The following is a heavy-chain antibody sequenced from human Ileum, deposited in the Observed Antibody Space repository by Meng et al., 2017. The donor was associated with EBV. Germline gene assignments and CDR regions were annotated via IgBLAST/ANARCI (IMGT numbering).Heavy chain of an antibody. J-gene: IGHJ4*02. CDR1: NGSVSSYGYY. D-gene: IGHD2-21*02. V-gene: IGHV4-61*08. Sequence: QGQRPESGPGLVKPSETSSLTCSVSNGSVSSYGYYWTWIRQPPGKELEWIGYMSYTGSTNYKSTLKSRVTISVDKSKNQFSLKLSSVTAADTAVYYCARERGGGDRGIQWGQGTLVTVSS. CDR3: ARERGGGDRGIQ. CDR2: MSYTGST.